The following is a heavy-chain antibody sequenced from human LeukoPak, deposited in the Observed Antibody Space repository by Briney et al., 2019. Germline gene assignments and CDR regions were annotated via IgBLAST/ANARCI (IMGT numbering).Heavy chain of an antibody. V-gene: IGHV3-53*01. CDR2: IYSDNT. CDR1: GFTVSSNS. Sequence: GGSLRLSCTVSGFTVSSNSMSWVRQAPGKGLEWVPFIYSDNTHYSDSVKGRFTISRDNSKNTLYLQMNSLRAEDTAVYYCAKSLRGGGSWEGFDPWGQGTLVTVSS. D-gene: IGHD2-15*01. CDR3: AKSLRGGGSWEGFDP. J-gene: IGHJ5*02.